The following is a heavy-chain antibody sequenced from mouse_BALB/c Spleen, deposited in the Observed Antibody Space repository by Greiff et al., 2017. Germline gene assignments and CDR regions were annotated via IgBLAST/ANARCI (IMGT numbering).Heavy chain of an antibody. V-gene: IGHV2-9*02. CDR2: IWAGGST. J-gene: IGHJ3*01. CDR3: ARGPYYGPFAY. D-gene: IGHD1-2*01. CDR1: GFSLTSYG. Sequence: VKVVESGPGLVAPSQSLSITCTVSGFSLTSYGVHWVRQPPGKGLEWLGVIWAGGSTNYNSALMSRLSISKDNSKSQVFLKMNSLQTDDTAMYYCARGPYYGPFAYWGQGTLVTVSA.